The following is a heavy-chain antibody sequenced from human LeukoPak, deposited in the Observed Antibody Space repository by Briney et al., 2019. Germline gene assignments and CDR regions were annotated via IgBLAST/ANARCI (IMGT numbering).Heavy chain of an antibody. CDR2: MNPNSGNT. CDR1: GYTFTSYD. D-gene: IGHD3-3*01. CDR3: ARGSAYDFWSGYYHFDY. J-gene: IGHJ4*02. V-gene: IGHV1-8*03. Sequence: GASVKVSCKASGYTFTSYDINWVRQATGQGLEWMGWMNPNSGNTGYAQKFQGRVTITRNTSISTAYMELSSLRSEDTAVYYCARGSAYDFWSGYYHFDYWGQGTLVTVSS.